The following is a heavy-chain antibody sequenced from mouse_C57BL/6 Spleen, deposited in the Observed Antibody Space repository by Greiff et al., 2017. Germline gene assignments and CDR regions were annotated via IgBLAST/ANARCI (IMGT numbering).Heavy chain of an antibody. CDR2: INPNNGGT. D-gene: IGHD1-1*01. CDR3: ARQYYGSRYAMDY. CDR1: GYTFTDYN. J-gene: IGHJ4*01. V-gene: IGHV1-22*01. Sequence: VQLQQSGPELVKPGASVTMSCKASGYTFTDYNMHWVKQSHGKSLEWIGYINPNNGGTSYNPQFKGKATLTVNKSSSTAYMELRSLTSEDSAVYYCARQYYGSRYAMDYWSQGTSVTVSS.